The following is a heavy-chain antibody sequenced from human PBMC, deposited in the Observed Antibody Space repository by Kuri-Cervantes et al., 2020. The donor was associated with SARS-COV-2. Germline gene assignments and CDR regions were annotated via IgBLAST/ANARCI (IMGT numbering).Heavy chain of an antibody. CDR3: ASKFPGHRPFDF. J-gene: IGHJ4*02. Sequence: GESLKISCAASRFSFGSYAMGWIRQAPGKGLEYVTSISIRSDVTNYGDSVKGRFTISRDNSKNTLYLQMNSLRADDTAVYYCASKFPGHRPFDFWGQGTLVTVSS. CDR2: ISIRSDVT. D-gene: IGHD2-21*01. V-gene: IGHV3-23*01. CDR1: RFSFGSYA.